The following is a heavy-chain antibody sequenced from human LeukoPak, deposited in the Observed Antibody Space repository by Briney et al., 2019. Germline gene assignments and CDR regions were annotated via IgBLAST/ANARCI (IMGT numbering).Heavy chain of an antibody. J-gene: IGHJ6*02. V-gene: IGHV1-46*01. D-gene: IGHD5-12*01. CDR3: ARGGGYDPDYYYYYGMDV. Sequence: GASVKVSCTASGYTFTSYYMHWVRQAPGQGLEWMRIINPSGGSTSYAQKFQGRVTMTRDTSTSTVYMELSSLRSEDTAVYYCARGGGYDPDYYYYYGMDVWGQGTTVTVSS. CDR1: GYTFTSYY. CDR2: INPSGGST.